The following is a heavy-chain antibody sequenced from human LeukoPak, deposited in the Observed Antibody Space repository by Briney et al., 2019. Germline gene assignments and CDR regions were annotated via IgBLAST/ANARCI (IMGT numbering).Heavy chain of an antibody. Sequence: SETLSLTCAVYGGSFSGYYWSWIRQPPGKGLEWIGEINHSGSTNYNPSLKSRVTISVDTSKNQFSLKLSSVTAADTAVYYCARLRPYYYGSGSYFDYWGQGTLVTVSS. CDR3: ARLRPYYYGSGSYFDY. CDR1: GGSFSGYY. CDR2: INHSGST. V-gene: IGHV4-34*01. J-gene: IGHJ4*02. D-gene: IGHD3-10*01.